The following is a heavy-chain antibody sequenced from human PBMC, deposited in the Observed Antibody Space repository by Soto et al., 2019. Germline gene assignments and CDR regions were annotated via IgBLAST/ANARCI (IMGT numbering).Heavy chain of an antibody. CDR2: IYYSGST. V-gene: IGHV4-59*12. J-gene: IGHJ5*02. D-gene: IGHD1-1*01. Sequence: PSETLSLTCTVSGGSISGYYWSWIRQPPGKGLEWIGYIYYSGSTNYNPSLKSRVTISVETSKNQFSLNLGSVTAADTAVYYCVRGPTRGWNAWGQGTLVTVSS. CDR3: VRGPTRGWNA. CDR1: GGSISGYY.